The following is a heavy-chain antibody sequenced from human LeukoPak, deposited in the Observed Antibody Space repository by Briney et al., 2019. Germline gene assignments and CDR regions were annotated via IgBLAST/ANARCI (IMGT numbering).Heavy chain of an antibody. CDR2: ISGTGGST. V-gene: IGHV3-23*01. J-gene: IGHJ4*02. CDR1: GFTFSSYA. Sequence: GGSLRLSCAASGFTFSSYAMNWVRQAPGKGLEWVSDISGTGGSTYYADSVKGRFTISRDNSKNTLYLQMNSLRAADTAVYYCARDEGTSYLSSFDYWGQGTLVTVSS. CDR3: ARDEGTSYLSSFDY. D-gene: IGHD6-6*01.